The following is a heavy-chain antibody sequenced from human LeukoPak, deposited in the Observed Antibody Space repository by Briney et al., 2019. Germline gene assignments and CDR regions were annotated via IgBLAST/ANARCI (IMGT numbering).Heavy chain of an antibody. D-gene: IGHD6-19*01. J-gene: IGHJ4*02. CDR3: ATKQWLVRTPPSGY. V-gene: IGHV3-30*03. Sequence: GGSLRLSCAASGFTFSSYGMHWVRQAPGKGLEWVAVISYDGSNKYYADSVKGRFTISRDNSKNTLYLQMNSLRAEDAAVYYCATKQWLVRTPPSGYWGQGTLVTVSS. CDR2: ISYDGSNK. CDR1: GFTFSSYG.